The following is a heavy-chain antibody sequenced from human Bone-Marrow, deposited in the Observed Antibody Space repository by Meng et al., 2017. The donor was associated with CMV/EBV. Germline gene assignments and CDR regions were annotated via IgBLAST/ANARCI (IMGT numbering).Heavy chain of an antibody. D-gene: IGHD1-26*01. CDR3: ARLGWELPYFDY. V-gene: IGHV4-4*07. Sequence: QVRRQRAGPGVVKHSETLSLTGTVAGGTISSYYWSWIRQPAGKGQEWIGGIYTSGSTNYNPSLKSRVTMSVDTSKNQFSLKLRSVTAADTAVYSCARLGWELPYFDYWGQGTLVTVSS. CDR2: IYTSGST. CDR1: GGTISSYY. J-gene: IGHJ4*02.